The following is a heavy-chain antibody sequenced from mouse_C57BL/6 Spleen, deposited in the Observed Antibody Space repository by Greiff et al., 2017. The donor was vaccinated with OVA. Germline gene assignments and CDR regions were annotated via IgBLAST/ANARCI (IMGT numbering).Heavy chain of an antibody. CDR2: ISDGGSYT. D-gene: IGHD2-4*01. V-gene: IGHV5-4*03. J-gene: IGHJ3*01. CDR3: ARPYDYGRAWFAY. CDR1: GFTFSSYA. Sequence: EVKVVESGGGLVKPGGSLKLSCAASGFTFSSYAMSWVRQTPEKRLEWVATISDGGSYTYYPDNVKGRFTISRDNAKNNLYLQMSHLKSEDTAMYYCARPYDYGRAWFAYWGQGTLVTVSA.